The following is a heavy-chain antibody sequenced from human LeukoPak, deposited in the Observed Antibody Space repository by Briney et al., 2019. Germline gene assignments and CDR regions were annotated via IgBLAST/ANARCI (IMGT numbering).Heavy chain of an antibody. J-gene: IGHJ4*02. CDR1: GGSISSSSYY. V-gene: IGHV4-39*07. D-gene: IGHD3-9*01. Sequence: PSETLSLTCTVSGGSISSSSYYWGWIRQPPGKGLEWIGSIYYSGSTYYNPSLKSRVTISVDTSKNQFSLKLSSVTAADTAAYYCARVDYDILTGIPHWGQGTLVTVSS. CDR3: ARVDYDILTGIPH. CDR2: IYYSGST.